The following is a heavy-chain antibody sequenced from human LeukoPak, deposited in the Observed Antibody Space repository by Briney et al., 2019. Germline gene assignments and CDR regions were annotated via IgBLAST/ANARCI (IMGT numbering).Heavy chain of an antibody. Sequence: GGSLRLSCAASGFTFSNYAVSWVRQAPGKGLEWVSVISGSGDSTYYADSVKGRFTISRDNSKNTLYLQMNSLRAEDTAVYYCAKAWLEQGGMFDYWGQGTPVTVSS. CDR2: ISGSGDST. V-gene: IGHV3-23*01. D-gene: IGHD1/OR15-1a*01. CDR1: GFTFSNYA. J-gene: IGHJ4*02. CDR3: AKAWLEQGGMFDY.